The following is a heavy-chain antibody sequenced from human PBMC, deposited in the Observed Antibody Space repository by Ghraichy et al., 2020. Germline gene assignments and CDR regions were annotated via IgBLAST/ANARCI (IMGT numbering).Heavy chain of an antibody. CDR3: ARGQYYDVLTGRFYNWFDP. Sequence: SETLSLTCSIYGASFSGYYWSWIRQSPGKGLEWIGEINHSGATNYNPSLKSRVTISEDTSKNRFSLKLTSVTAADTAVYYCARGQYYDVLTGRFYNWFDPWGQGTLVTVSS. J-gene: IGHJ5*02. V-gene: IGHV4-34*01. D-gene: IGHD3-9*01. CDR2: INHSGAT. CDR1: GASFSGYY.